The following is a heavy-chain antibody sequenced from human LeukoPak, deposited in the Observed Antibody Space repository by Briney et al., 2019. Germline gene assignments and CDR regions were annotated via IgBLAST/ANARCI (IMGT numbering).Heavy chain of an antibody. Sequence: SVTVSCKAAGSIFSTYVINWVRQAPGQGLEWMGGIIPILGTSYYAQRFQGRVTIIADESSGTAYMTLSSLRSEDTAIYYCATTRDYYGNSGYTLRQDWGEGTLVTVSS. D-gene: IGHD3-22*01. J-gene: IGHJ1*01. CDR3: ATTRDYYGNSGYTLRQD. CDR2: IIPILGTS. V-gene: IGHV1-69*01. CDR1: GSIFSTYV.